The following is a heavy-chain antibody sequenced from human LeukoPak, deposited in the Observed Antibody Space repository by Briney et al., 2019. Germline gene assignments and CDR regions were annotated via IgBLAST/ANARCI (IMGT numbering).Heavy chain of an antibody. J-gene: IGHJ5*02. V-gene: IGHV1-2*02. CDR3: ASSTRYSSSWYQGWFDP. CDR2: INPNSGGT. CDR1: GYTFTSYG. Sequence: ASVKVSCKASGYTFTSYGISWVRQAPGQGLEWMGWINPNSGGTNYAQKFQGRVTMTRDTSISTAYMELSRLRSDDTAVYYCASSTRYSSSWYQGWFDPWGQGTLVTVSS. D-gene: IGHD6-13*01.